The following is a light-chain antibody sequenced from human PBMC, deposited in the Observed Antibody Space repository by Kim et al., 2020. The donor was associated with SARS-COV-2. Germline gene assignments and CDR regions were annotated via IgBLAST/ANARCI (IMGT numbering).Light chain of an antibody. CDR2: GAF. CDR3: QQSYSTPYT. CDR1: RNIANF. J-gene: IGKJ2*01. Sequence: SASVGDRVTITCRATRNIANFLNWYQQKPGKAPILLLYGAFSLQSGVPSRFSGSGSGTDFTLTITSLQPEDFATYYCQQSYSTPYTFGQGTKLEIK. V-gene: IGKV1-39*01.